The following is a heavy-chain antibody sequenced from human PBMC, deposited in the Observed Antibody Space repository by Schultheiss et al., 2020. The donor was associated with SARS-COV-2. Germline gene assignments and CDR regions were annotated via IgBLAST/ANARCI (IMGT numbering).Heavy chain of an antibody. Sequence: GGSLRLSCKGSGYSFTSYWIGWVRQMPGKGLEWMGIIYPGDSDTRYSPSFQGQVTISADKSISTAYLQWSSLKASDTAMYYCARSIAAATAAFDYWGQGTLVTVSS. V-gene: IGHV5-51*01. CDR1: GYSFTSYW. CDR2: IYPGDSDT. J-gene: IGHJ4*02. CDR3: ARSIAAATAAFDY. D-gene: IGHD6-13*01.